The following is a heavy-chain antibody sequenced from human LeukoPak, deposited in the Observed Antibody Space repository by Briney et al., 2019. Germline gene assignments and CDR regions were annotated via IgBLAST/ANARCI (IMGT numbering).Heavy chain of an antibody. Sequence: GASVKVSCKASGYTFTSYGISWVRQAPGQGLEWMGWISAYNGNTNYAQKLQGRVPMTTDTSTSTAYMELRSLRSDDTAVYYCARDRPLYCSGGSCAAGYWGQGTLVTVSS. V-gene: IGHV1-18*01. CDR2: ISAYNGNT. CDR3: ARDRPLYCSGGSCAAGY. D-gene: IGHD2-15*01. J-gene: IGHJ4*02. CDR1: GYTFTSYG.